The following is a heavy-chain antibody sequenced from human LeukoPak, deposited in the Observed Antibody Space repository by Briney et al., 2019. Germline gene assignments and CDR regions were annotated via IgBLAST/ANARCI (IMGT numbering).Heavy chain of an antibody. J-gene: IGHJ4*02. V-gene: IGHV3-15*05. CDR2: IKRRAAGGTT. CDR3: LIFPGR. D-gene: IGHD3-3*01. Sequence: PGQTLRLSCAASVFSATNAWMSWVPQAAGPGLEWVGRIKRRAAGGTTGYAAPVEGRFSISRDDSENTLYLQMNSLQIDDTALYYCLIFPGRWGQGTLVTVSS. CDR1: VFSATNAW.